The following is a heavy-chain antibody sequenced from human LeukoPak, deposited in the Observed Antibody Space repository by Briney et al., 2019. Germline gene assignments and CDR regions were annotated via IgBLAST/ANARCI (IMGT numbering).Heavy chain of an antibody. V-gene: IGHV4-61*02. J-gene: IGHJ4*02. CDR1: GGSISSSNYY. CDR2: IYTSGST. D-gene: IGHD1-26*01. CDR3: ARDREVGATGYYFDY. Sequence: SETLSLTCTVSGGSISSSNYYWSWIRQPAGKGLEWIGRIYTSGSTTDNSSLKSRVTISLDTSKNHFSLRLSSVTAADTAVYYCARDREVGATGYYFDYWGQGTLVTVSS.